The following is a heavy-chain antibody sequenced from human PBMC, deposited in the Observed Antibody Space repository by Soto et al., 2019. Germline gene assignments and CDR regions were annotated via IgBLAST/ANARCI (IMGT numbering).Heavy chain of an antibody. D-gene: IGHD4-4*01. J-gene: IGHJ2*01. Sequence: QVQLVESGGGVVQPGRSLRLSCAASGFTFSSYAMHWVRQAPGKGLEWVAVISYDGSNKYYTDSVKGRFTISRDNSKNTLCLQMNSLRAEDTAVYDCARPLWRDDYNWGYFDLWGRGTLVTVSS. CDR2: ISYDGSNK. V-gene: IGHV3-30-3*01. CDR1: GFTFSSYA. CDR3: ARPLWRDDYNWGYFDL.